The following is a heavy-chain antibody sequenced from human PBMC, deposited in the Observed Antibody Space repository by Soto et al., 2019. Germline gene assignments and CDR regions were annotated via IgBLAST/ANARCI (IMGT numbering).Heavy chain of an antibody. CDR2: IIPIFGTA. Sequence: SVKVSCKASGGTFSSYAISWVRQAPGQGLEWMGGIIPIFGTANYAQKFQGRVTITADKSTSTAYMELSSLRSEDTAVYHCASIAAAGYNWFDPWGQGTLVTVSS. D-gene: IGHD6-13*01. V-gene: IGHV1-69*06. J-gene: IGHJ5*02. CDR3: ASIAAAGYNWFDP. CDR1: GGTFSSYA.